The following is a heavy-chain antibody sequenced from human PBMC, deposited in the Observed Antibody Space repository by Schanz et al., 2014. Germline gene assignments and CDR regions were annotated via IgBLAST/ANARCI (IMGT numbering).Heavy chain of an antibody. CDR3: ARENLNWEAFDI. Sequence: EVQLVESGGDLVQPGGSLRLSCAASGFTITYYSMNWVRQAPGKGLEWLSYISRDGTTSYYADSVKGRFTISRDNAKNSLYLEMTSLRGEDTAVYYCARENLNWEAFDIWGQGTVVTVSS. CDR2: ISRDGTTS. CDR1: GFTITYYS. J-gene: IGHJ3*02. D-gene: IGHD7-27*01. V-gene: IGHV3-48*04.